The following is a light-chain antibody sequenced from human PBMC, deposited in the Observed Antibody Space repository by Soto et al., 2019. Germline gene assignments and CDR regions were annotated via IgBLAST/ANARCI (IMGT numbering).Light chain of an antibody. V-gene: IGKV3-20*01. CDR2: GAS. CDR3: QHYVTSLTT. Sequence: EIVLTQSPGTLSFSPGERATLSCGASQSVTSNYLAWYQQKPGQAPRLLIFGASIRVTGIPDRFIGSGSGTDFTLTISRLEPEDFAVYYCQHYVTSLTTLGQGTKVDIK. J-gene: IGKJ1*01. CDR1: QSVTSNY.